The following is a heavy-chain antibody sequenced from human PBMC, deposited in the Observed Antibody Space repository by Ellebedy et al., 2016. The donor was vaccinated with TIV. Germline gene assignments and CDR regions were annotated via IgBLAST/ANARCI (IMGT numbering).Heavy chain of an antibody. CDR1: GHSISSTQW. D-gene: IGHD3-22*01. J-gene: IGHJ6*01. CDR2: VHYDGGT. V-gene: IGHV4-4*02. CDR3: TRDVVPDSTGSYYYGMDV. Sequence: SETLSLTCTVSGHSISSTQWWSWVRQPPGKGLEWVGQVHYDGGTSFNSSLKGRVAISLDPSTNSFSLTLRSVTAADTAVYYCTRDVVPDSTGSYYYGMDVWGQGATVTVSS.